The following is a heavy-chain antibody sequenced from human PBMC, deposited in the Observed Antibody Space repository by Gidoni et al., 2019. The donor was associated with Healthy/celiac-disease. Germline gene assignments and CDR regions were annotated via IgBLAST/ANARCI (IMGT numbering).Heavy chain of an antibody. Sequence: EVQLVESGGGLVQPGGSLKLSCAASGFTFSGSAMHWVRQASGKGLEWVGRIRSKANSYATAYAASVKGRFTISRDDSKNTAYLQMNSLKTEDTAVYYCTRQSVLWFGESPSPFDYWGQGTLVTVSS. CDR1: GFTFSGSA. CDR3: TRQSVLWFGESPSPFDY. D-gene: IGHD3-10*01. V-gene: IGHV3-73*02. J-gene: IGHJ4*02. CDR2: IRSKANSYAT.